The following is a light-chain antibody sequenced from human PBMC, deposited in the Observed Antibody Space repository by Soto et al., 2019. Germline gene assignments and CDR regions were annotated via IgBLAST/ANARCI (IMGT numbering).Light chain of an antibody. Sequence: EIVLTQSPATLSSFPGDRVTLSCRASQYINTRLAWYQHRPGQAPRLPIYQTSIRAAGIPARFSASGSGTDFTLTISDVQPEDVALYYCHQRQSWPRTVAQGTKVDSK. CDR3: HQRQSWPRT. CDR1: QYINTR. V-gene: IGKV3-11*01. J-gene: IGKJ1*01. CDR2: QTS.